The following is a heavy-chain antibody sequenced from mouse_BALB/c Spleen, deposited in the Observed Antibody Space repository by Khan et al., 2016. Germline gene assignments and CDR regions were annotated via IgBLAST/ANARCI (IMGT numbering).Heavy chain of an antibody. V-gene: IGHV3-2*02. J-gene: IGHJ3*01. D-gene: IGHD1-1*01. Sequence: EVQLVGSGPGLVKPSQSLSLTCTVTGYSITSDYAWNWLRPFPGNKLEWMGYISYSGSTSYNPSLKSRISITRDTSKNQFFLQLNSVTTEDTATYYCATTVVAPRFAYWGQGTLVTVSA. CDR1: GYSITSDYA. CDR3: ATTVVAPRFAY. CDR2: ISYSGST.